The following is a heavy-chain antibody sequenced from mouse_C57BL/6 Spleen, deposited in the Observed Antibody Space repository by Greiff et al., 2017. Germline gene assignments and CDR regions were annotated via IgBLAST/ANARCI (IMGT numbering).Heavy chain of an antibody. D-gene: IGHD3-2*02. CDR2: IYPGSGNT. Sequence: QVHVKQSGAELVRPGASVKLSCKASGYTFTDYYINWVKQRPGQGLEWIARIYPGSGNTYYNEKFKGKATLTAEKSSSTAYLQLSSLTSEDSAVYFCARDSSGYSPWFAYWGQGTLVTVSA. J-gene: IGHJ3*01. V-gene: IGHV1-76*01. CDR3: ARDSSGYSPWFAY. CDR1: GYTFTDYY.